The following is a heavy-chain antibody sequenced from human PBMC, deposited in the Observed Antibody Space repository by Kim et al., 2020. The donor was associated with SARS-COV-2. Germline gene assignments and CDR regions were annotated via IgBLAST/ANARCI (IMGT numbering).Heavy chain of an antibody. CDR2: GGST. V-gene: IGHV3-23*01. CDR3: AKVSKYGY. Sequence: GGSTYYADSVKGRFTISRDNSKNTLYLQMNSLRAEDTAVYYCAKVSKYGYWGQGTLVTVSS. J-gene: IGHJ4*02. D-gene: IGHD4-17*01.